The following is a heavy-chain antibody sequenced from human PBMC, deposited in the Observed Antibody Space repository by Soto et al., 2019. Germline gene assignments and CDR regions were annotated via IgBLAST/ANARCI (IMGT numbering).Heavy chain of an antibody. V-gene: IGHV3-23*01. D-gene: IGHD1-1*01. CDR2: IDGTGAYI. J-gene: IGHJ5*01. Sequence: EVQLLESGGGLVQPGGSLRLSCTASGFTFSSYPMTWVRQAPGKGLEWVSAIDGTGAYIYYINSVKGRFTISRDNSKNTLYLQMNSLRAEDTVVYYCARNMAKPTYDSWGQGTLVTVSP. CDR3: ARNMAKPTYDS. CDR1: GFTFSSYP.